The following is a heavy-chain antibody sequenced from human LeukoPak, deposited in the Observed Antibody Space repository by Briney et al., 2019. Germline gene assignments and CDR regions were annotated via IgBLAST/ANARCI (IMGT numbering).Heavy chain of an antibody. V-gene: IGHV5-51*01. CDR3: ARPAKGTVSGLWYFDL. CDR2: IYPGDSNT. CDR1: GYNFTNYW. Sequence: GESLKISCQGSGYNFTNYWIAWVRQMPEKGLEWMGIIYPGDSNTRYSPSFQGHVTISADKSISTAYLQWSSLKASESAIYLCARPAKGTVSGLWYFDLWGRGTLVTVSS. J-gene: IGHJ2*01. D-gene: IGHD4-17*01.